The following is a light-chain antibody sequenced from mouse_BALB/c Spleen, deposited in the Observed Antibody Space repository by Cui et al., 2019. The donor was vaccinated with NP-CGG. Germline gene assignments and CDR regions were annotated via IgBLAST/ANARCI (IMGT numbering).Light chain of an antibody. J-gene: IGLJ1*01. CDR3: GLWYNNHWV. CDR1: TGAVTTSNY. V-gene: IGLV1*01. Sequence: QAVVTQDYALTTSPGETVTLTCRSSTGAVTTSNYANWVQEKPDHLFTGLIGGTNNRAPGVPARFSGSLIGDKAALTITGAQTEDEAIYFCGLWYNNHWVFGGGTKLTVL. CDR2: GTN.